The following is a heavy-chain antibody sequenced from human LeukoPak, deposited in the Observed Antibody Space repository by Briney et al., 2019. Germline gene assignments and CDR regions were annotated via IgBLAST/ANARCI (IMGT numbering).Heavy chain of an antibody. CDR1: GGTFSSYA. Sequence: SVKVSCKASGGTFSSYAISWVRQAPGQGLEWMGGFIPIFGTANYAQKFQGRVTITADESTSTAYMELSSLRSEDTAVYYCARGSSPVVVPAAIRELLRFVPWGQGTLVTVSS. CDR3: ARGSSPVVVPAAIRELLRFVP. J-gene: IGHJ5*02. D-gene: IGHD2-2*02. CDR2: FIPIFGTA. V-gene: IGHV1-69*13.